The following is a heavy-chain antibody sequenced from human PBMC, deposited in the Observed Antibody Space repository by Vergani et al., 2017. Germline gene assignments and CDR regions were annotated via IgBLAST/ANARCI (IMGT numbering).Heavy chain of an antibody. Sequence: QVQLVQSGAEVQKPGASVKVSCKASGYTFTGYYMHWVRQAPGQGLEWMGWINPNSGGTNYAQKFQGRVTMTRDTSISTAYMELSRLRSDDTAVYYCARRSITIFGVVKGLIDYWGQGTLVTVSS. J-gene: IGHJ4*02. CDR2: INPNSGGT. CDR1: GYTFTGYY. CDR3: ARRSITIFGVVKGLIDY. D-gene: IGHD3-3*01. V-gene: IGHV1-2*02.